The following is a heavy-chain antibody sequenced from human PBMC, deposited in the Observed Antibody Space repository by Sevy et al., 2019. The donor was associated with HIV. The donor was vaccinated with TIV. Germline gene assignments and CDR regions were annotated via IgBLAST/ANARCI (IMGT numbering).Heavy chain of an antibody. CDR2: ISDDGSYK. D-gene: IGHD2-2*02. CDR1: GFAFDSYD. Sequence: GGSLRLSCAASGFAFDSYDLYWVRQAPGKGLEWIAVISDDGSYKHYADSLKGRFTISRDNSKNTLFLQMNSLITEDTAVYYCARDAAEGPYGDTWHSNWFDPWGQGTLVTVSS. CDR3: ARDAAEGPYGDTWHSNWFDP. J-gene: IGHJ5*02. V-gene: IGHV3-30*04.